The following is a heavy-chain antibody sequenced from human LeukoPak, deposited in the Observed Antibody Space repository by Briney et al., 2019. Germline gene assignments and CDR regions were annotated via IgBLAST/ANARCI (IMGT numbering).Heavy chain of an antibody. CDR3: ARGGNWFDP. CDR1: GFSFSSYE. V-gene: IGHV3-48*03. Sequence: GGSLRLSCAASGFSFSSYEMNWVRQAPGKGLECVSYISSSGGTISYADSVKGRFTISRDNAKNALYLQMNSLRAEDTANYYCARGGNWFDPWGQGTLVTVSS. J-gene: IGHJ5*02. CDR2: ISSSGGTI. D-gene: IGHD3-16*01.